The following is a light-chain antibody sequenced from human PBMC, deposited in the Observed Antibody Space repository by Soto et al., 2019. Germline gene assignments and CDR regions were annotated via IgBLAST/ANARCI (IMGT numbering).Light chain of an antibody. CDR2: AAS. CDR3: QQYYIYPPT. J-gene: IGKJ4*01. CDR1: QSIGTY. Sequence: AIRMTQSPSSFSAATGDRVTITCRASQSIGTYLAWYHQIPGRAPKLLLFAASTLQRGVPSRFSGSGSGTDFTVTISCLQSEDFAPYYCQQYYIYPPTFGGGTKVEIK. V-gene: IGKV1-8*01.